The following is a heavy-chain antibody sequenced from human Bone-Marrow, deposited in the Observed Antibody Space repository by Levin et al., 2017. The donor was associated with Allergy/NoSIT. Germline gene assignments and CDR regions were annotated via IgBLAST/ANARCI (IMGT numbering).Heavy chain of an antibody. CDR3: ARSTFGRLPDF. J-gene: IGHJ4*02. Sequence: SQTLSLTCLVSGDSISNYYWHWIRQPPGKGLEWIGYIYHSGHTNYNPSLKSRLTMSLDTSKNHFSLKLSSVTAADRAVYYCARSTFGRLPDFWGQGTLVTVSS. CDR1: GDSISNYY. CDR2: IYHSGHT. V-gene: IGHV4-59*01. D-gene: IGHD3-16*01.